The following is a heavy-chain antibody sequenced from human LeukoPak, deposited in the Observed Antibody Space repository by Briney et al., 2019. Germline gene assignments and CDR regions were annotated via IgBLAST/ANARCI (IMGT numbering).Heavy chain of an antibody. V-gene: IGHV3-53*01. CDR1: RFTVCSNY. CDR2: IYTGGST. D-gene: IGHD3-3*01. CDR3: ARVRPHTIIDV. Sequence: GGCLRLSCAPSRFTVCSNYMSWVRQAPGAGLEWVSVIYTGGSTYYEDSVKGRFTISRDNSKNTLYLQMNSLRAEDTAVYYYARVRPHTIIDVWGKGTTVTVSS. J-gene: IGHJ6*03.